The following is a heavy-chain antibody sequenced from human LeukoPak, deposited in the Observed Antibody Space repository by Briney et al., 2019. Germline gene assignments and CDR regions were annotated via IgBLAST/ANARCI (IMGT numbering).Heavy chain of an antibody. CDR2: INPNSGDT. D-gene: IGHD6-19*01. J-gene: IGHJ3*02. Sequence: ASVKVSCKASGYSFTGYYMHWVRQAPGQGLEWMGWINPNSGDTNYSQKFQGRVSMTRDTSINAAYMELSRLTSDDTAVYYCARDLYSSGWTDVFDIWGQGTMVTVSS. CDR1: GYSFTGYY. CDR3: ARDLYSSGWTDVFDI. V-gene: IGHV1-2*02.